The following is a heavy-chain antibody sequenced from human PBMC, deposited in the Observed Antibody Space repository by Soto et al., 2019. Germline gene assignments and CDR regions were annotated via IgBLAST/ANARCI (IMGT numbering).Heavy chain of an antibody. J-gene: IGHJ1*01. CDR3: ARAVWITAAGKRTEYFQH. D-gene: IGHD6-13*01. CDR2: INASGGST. V-gene: IGHV1-46*01. Sequence: ASVKVSCKASGYTFTSYSMHSVRQSPGQRLEWMRIINASGGSTKYSQKFQGRVTMTRDTSASTAYMELSSLRSEDTALYYCARAVWITAAGKRTEYFQHWGQGTLVTVSS. CDR1: GYTFTSYS.